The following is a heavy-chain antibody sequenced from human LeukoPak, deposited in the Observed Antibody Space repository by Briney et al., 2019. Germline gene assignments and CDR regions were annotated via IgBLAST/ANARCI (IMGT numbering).Heavy chain of an antibody. J-gene: IGHJ4*02. CDR2: VFYSGST. D-gene: IGHD3-22*01. V-gene: IGHV4-39*07. CDR3: ARVLSGSNFDY. Sequence: PSETLSLTCTVSGGSISSSSYYWGWIRQPPGKGLEWIGSVFYSGSTFYNPSLKSRVTISVDKPKNQFSLKLSSVTAADTAVYYCARVLSGSNFDYWGQGTLVTVSS. CDR1: GGSISSSSYY.